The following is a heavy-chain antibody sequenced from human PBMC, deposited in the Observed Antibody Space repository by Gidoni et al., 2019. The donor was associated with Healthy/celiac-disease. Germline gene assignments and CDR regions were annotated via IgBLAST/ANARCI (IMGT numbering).Heavy chain of an antibody. CDR3: AKDIWRYSSSLRRASYGMDV. CDR1: GFTFVDSA. V-gene: IGHV3-43D*03. CDR2: ISWDGGST. Sequence: EVQLVESGGVVVQPGGSLRLSCAASGFTFVDSAMHWVRQAPGKGLEWVSLISWDGGSTYYADSVKGRFTISRDNSKNSLYLQMNSLRAEDTALYYCAKDIWRYSSSLRRASYGMDVWGQGTTVTVSS. D-gene: IGHD6-13*01. J-gene: IGHJ6*02.